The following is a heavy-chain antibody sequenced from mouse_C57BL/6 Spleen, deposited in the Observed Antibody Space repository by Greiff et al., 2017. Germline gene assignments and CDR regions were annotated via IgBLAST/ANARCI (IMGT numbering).Heavy chain of an antibody. V-gene: IGHV5-17*01. Sequence: EVQLVESGGGLVKPGGSLKLSCAASGFTFSDYGMHWVRQAPEKGLEWVAYISSGSSTIYYADKVKGRVTISRDNAKNNLCLQMTSLRSEDTAMYYCARLGRGYYAMDYWGQGTSVTVSS. D-gene: IGHD4-1*01. CDR2: ISSGSSTI. CDR1: GFTFSDYG. J-gene: IGHJ4*01. CDR3: ARLGRGYYAMDY.